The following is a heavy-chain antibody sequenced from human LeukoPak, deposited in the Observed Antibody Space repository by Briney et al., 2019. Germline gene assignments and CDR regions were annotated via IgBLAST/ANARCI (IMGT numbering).Heavy chain of an antibody. CDR3: ARGAITIFGVVTLDY. D-gene: IGHD3-3*01. J-gene: IGHJ4*02. Sequence: SQTLSLTCSVSGDSVTSGDYYWRWIRQPAGKGLEWIGRIYTGVTTNYNPSLKSRVTISVDTSKNQFSLKLSSVTAADTAVYYCARGAITIFGVVTLDYWGQGTLVTVSS. CDR2: IYTGVTT. CDR1: GDSVTSGDYY. V-gene: IGHV4-61*02.